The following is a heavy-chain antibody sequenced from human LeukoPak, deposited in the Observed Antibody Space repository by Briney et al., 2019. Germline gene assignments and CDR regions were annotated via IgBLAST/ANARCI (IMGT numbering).Heavy chain of an antibody. CDR2: INPSGGST. CDR1: GYTFTSYY. V-gene: IGHV1-46*01. CDR3: ARDLTGYSSTLGALNY. J-gene: IGHJ4*02. Sequence: ASVKVSCKASGYTFTSYYMHWVRQAPGQGLEWMGIINPSGGSTSYAQKFQGRVTMTRDMSTSTVYMELSSLRSEDTAVYYCARDLTGYSSTLGALNYWGQGTLVTVSS. D-gene: IGHD6-13*01.